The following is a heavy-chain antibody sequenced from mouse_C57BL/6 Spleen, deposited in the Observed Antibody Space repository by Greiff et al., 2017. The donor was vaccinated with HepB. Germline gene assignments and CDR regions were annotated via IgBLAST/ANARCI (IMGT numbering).Heavy chain of an antibody. D-gene: IGHD2-3*01. CDR1: GFSLTSYG. CDR2: IWRGGST. J-gene: IGHJ3*01. Sequence: QVQLKESGPGLVQPSQSLSITCTVSGFSLTSYGVHWVRQSPGKGLEWLGVIWRGGSTDYNAAFMSRLSITEDNSKSQVFFKMNSLQADDTAIYYCAEKGDGYSFAYWGQGTLVTVSA. CDR3: AEKGDGYSFAY. V-gene: IGHV2-5*01.